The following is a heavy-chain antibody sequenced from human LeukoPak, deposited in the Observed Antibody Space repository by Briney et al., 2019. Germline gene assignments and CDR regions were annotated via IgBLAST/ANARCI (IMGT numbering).Heavy chain of an antibody. CDR2: INPSGGST. D-gene: IGHD2-21*02. Sequence: ASVKVSCKASGYTFTVYYMHWVRQAPGQGLEWMGIINPSGGSTSYAQKFQGRVTMTRDMSTSTVYMELSSLRSEDTAVYYCARGIGDRFRLQHVIDYWGQGTLVTVSS. V-gene: IGHV1-46*01. J-gene: IGHJ4*02. CDR1: GYTFTVYY. CDR3: ARGIGDRFRLQHVIDY.